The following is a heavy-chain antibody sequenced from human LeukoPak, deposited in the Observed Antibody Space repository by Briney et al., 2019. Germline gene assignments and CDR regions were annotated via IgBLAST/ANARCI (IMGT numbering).Heavy chain of an antibody. CDR3: AKDRGDYVYDY. Sequence: PGGSLRLSCAASGLTFSNYGMNWVRQAPGKGLDWVSAISGSGFSTYYADSVKGRFTISRDNSKNTLYLQMNSLRAEDTAVYYCAKDRGDYVYDYWGQGTLVTVSS. J-gene: IGHJ4*02. CDR2: ISGSGFST. CDR1: GLTFSNYG. D-gene: IGHD4-17*01. V-gene: IGHV3-23*01.